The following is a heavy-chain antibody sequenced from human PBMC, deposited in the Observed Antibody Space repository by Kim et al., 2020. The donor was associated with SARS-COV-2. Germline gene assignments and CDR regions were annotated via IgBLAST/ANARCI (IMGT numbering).Heavy chain of an antibody. J-gene: IGHJ5*02. CDR3: ARGGLYCSGGSCYSPRFDP. CDR2: IWYDGSNK. V-gene: IGHV3-33*01. CDR1: GFTFSSYG. Sequence: GGSLRLSCAASGFTFSSYGMHWVRQAPGKGLEWVAVIWYDGSNKYYADSVKGRFTISRDNSKNTLYLQMNSLRAEDTAVYYCARGGLYCSGGSCYSPRFDPWGQGTLVTVSS. D-gene: IGHD2-15*01.